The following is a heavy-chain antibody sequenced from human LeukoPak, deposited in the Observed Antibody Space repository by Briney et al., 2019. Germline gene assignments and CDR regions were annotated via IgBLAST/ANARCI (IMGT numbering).Heavy chain of an antibody. CDR2: INHSGST. J-gene: IGHJ5*02. Sequence: SETLSLTCAVYGGSFSGYYWSWIRQPPGKGLEWIGEINHSGSTNYNPSLESRVTISVDTSKNQFSLKLSSVTAADTAVYYCARGGIVVVPAAKDWFDPWGQGTLVTVSS. V-gene: IGHV4-34*01. CDR3: ARGGIVVVPAAKDWFDP. D-gene: IGHD2-2*01. CDR1: GGSFSGYY.